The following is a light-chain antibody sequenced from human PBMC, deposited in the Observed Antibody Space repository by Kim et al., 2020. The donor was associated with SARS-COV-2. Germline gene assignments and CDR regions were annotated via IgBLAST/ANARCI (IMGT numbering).Light chain of an antibody. V-gene: IGKV3-11*01. CDR1: QRVSSY. J-gene: IGKJ1*01. CDR3: QQRSIWPPT. Sequence: FPPGERATLSCRASQRVSSYLAWYQQKPGQAPRLLIYDASNRATGIPPRFSGSGSGTDFTLTISSLEPEDFAVYYCQQRSIWPPTFGQGTKVDIK. CDR2: DAS.